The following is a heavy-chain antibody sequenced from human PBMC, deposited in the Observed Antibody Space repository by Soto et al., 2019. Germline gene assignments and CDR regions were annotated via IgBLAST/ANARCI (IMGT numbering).Heavy chain of an antibody. D-gene: IGHD4-4*01. CDR1: GFIFSDHY. V-gene: IGHV3-72*01. Sequence: PGGSLRLSCAAFGFIFSDHYMDWVRQAPGKGLEWVGRIRNKANSYTTEYAASVKGRFTISRDDSKNSLFLQMNSLKTEDTAVYYCSRAGILTTPYYFEYWGQGTLVTVSS. CDR3: SRAGILTTPYYFEY. CDR2: IRNKANSYTT. J-gene: IGHJ4*01.